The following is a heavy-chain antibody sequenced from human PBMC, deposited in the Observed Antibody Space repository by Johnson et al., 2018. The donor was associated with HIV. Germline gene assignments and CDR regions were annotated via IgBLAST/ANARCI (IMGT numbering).Heavy chain of an antibody. CDR3: ARDFYYYGSGRRDDPFDI. CDR1: GFTFSSFA. CDR2: ISYDGSNK. V-gene: IGHV3-30-3*01. Sequence: QVQLVESGGDVVQPGRSLRLSCAASGFTFSSFAMHWVRQAPGKGLEWVAVISYDGSNKYYADSVKGRFTISRDNSKNTLYLQMNSLRAEDTAVYYCARDFYYYGSGRRDDPFDIWGQGTMVIVSS. J-gene: IGHJ3*02. D-gene: IGHD3-10*01.